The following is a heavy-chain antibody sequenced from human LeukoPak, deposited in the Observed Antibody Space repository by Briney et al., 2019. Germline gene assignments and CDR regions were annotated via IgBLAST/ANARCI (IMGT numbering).Heavy chain of an antibody. CDR2: ISGSGGST. J-gene: IGHJ4*02. D-gene: IGHD2-2*01. Sequence: GGSLRLSCAASGFTFSSYAMSWVRQAPGKGLEWVSAISGSGGSTYYADSVKGRFTISRDNSKNTLYLQMNSLRAEDTAVYYCAKDIDIVVPAAVVKIWDYWGQGTLVTVSS. CDR3: AKDIDIVVPAAVVKIWDY. V-gene: IGHV3-23*01. CDR1: GFTFSSYA.